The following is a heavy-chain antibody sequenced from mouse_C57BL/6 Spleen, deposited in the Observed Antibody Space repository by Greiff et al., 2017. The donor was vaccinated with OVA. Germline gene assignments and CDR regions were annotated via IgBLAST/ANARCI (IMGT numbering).Heavy chain of an antibody. V-gene: IGHV2-6*03. J-gene: IGHJ3*01. CDR3: ARDGGSSYRFAY. Sequence: VKLKESGPGLVAPSQSLSITCTVSGFSLTSYGVHWVRQPPGTGLEWLVVIWSDGSTTYNSALKSRLSISKDNSKSQVFLKMNSLQTDDTAMYYCARDGGSSYRFAYWGQGTLVTVSA. CDR2: IWSDGST. CDR1: GFSLTSYG. D-gene: IGHD1-1*01.